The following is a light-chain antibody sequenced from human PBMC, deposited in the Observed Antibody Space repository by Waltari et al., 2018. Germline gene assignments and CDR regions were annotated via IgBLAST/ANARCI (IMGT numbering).Light chain of an antibody. Sequence: AIRITQSPSSLSASTGDRVTIPRRASQSISSYLAWYQQKPGKAPKVLIYAASTLQSGVPSRFSGSGSGTDFTLTISCLQSEDFATYYCQKYDSAPFTFGPGTKVNIK. CDR2: AAS. J-gene: IGKJ3*01. CDR3: QKYDSAPFT. CDR1: QSISSY. V-gene: IGKV1-8*01.